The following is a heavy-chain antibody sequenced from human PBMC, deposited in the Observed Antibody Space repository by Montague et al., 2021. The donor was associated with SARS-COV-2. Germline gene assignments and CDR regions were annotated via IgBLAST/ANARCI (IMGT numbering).Heavy chain of an antibody. CDR3: ARQENSSGWFKPDAFDI. Sequence: SETLSLTCTVSGGSISSSSYYWGWIRQPPGKGLEWIGSIYYSGSTYYSPSLKSRVTISVATSKNQFSLKLSSVTAADTAVYYCARQENSSGWFKPDAFDIWGQGTMVTV. CDR1: GGSISSSSYY. D-gene: IGHD6-19*01. J-gene: IGHJ3*02. V-gene: IGHV4-39*01. CDR2: IYYSGST.